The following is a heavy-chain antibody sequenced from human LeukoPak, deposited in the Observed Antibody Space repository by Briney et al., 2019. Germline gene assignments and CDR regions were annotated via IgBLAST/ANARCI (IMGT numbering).Heavy chain of an antibody. V-gene: IGHV3-74*01. CDR2: ISADGSYT. D-gene: IGHD1-1*01. Sequence: GGSLRLSCAASGFTFSSFWMHWVRQAPGKGLVWVTRISADGSYTLYADSVKGRFTISRDNAKNTLYLQMSSLRAEDTAVYYCATANSGPDIWGQGTTVTVSS. CDR3: ATANSGPDI. CDR1: GFTFSSFW. J-gene: IGHJ3*02.